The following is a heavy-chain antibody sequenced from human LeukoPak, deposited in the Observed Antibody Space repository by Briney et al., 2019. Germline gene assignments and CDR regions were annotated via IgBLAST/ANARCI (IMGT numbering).Heavy chain of an antibody. Sequence: SETLSLTCAVYGGSFSGYYWSWVRQPPGKGREWVGSSHYSGSTYYNPSLKSRVTISVDTSKKQISPKLSSVTAADTAVYYCARVLGSAWYRFDYWGQGTLVTVSS. CDR2: SHYSGST. CDR3: ARVLGSAWYRFDY. CDR1: GGSFSGYY. V-gene: IGHV4-34*01. J-gene: IGHJ4*02. D-gene: IGHD6-19*01.